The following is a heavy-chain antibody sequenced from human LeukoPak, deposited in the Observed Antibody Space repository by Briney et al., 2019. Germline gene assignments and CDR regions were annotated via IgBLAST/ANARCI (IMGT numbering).Heavy chain of an antibody. CDR1: GGSFSGYY. D-gene: IGHD3-22*01. Sequence: SETLSLTCAVYGGSFSGYYWSWIRQPPGKGLEWSGEINHSGSTNYNPSLKSRVTISVDTSKNQFSLKLSSVTAADTAVYYCARGTVTDDSSGYVDYWGQGTLVTVSS. V-gene: IGHV4-34*01. CDR2: INHSGST. CDR3: ARGTVTDDSSGYVDY. J-gene: IGHJ4*02.